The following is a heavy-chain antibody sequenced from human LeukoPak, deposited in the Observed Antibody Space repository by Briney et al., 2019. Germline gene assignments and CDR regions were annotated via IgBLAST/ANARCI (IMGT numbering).Heavy chain of an antibody. CDR1: GFTFSSYS. CDR3: ARDEWGDAFDI. J-gene: IGHJ3*02. V-gene: IGHV3-21*01. D-gene: IGHD1-26*01. CDR2: ISSSSSYI. Sequence: KPGGSLRLSCAASGFTFSSYSMNWVRQAPGKGLEWVSSISSSSSYIHSADSVRGRFTISRDNAKNSLFLQMNSLRAEDTAVYYCARDEWGDAFDIWGQGTMVTVSS.